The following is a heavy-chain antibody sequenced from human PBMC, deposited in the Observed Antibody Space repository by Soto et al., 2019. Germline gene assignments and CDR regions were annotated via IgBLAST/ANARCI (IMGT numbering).Heavy chain of an antibody. J-gene: IGHJ6*02. V-gene: IGHV1-18*01. Sequence: QVQLVQSGAEVKKPGASVKVSCKASGYTFTSYGISWVRQAPGQGLEWMGWISAYNGNTNYAQKLQGRVTMTTDTSPSTAYMELRSLRSDDTAVYYCARDPSIFGGPDYYYGMDVWGQGTTVTVSS. D-gene: IGHD3-3*01. CDR3: ARDPSIFGGPDYYYGMDV. CDR2: ISAYNGNT. CDR1: GYTFTSYG.